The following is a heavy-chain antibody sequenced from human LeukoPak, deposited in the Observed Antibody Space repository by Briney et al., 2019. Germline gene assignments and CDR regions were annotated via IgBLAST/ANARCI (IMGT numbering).Heavy chain of an antibody. J-gene: IGHJ3*02. V-gene: IGHV4-38-2*02. CDR2: IYHSGST. CDR1: GYSISSGYY. Sequence: SETLSLTCTVSGYSISSGYYWGWIRQPPGKGLEWIGSIYHSGSTYYNPSLTSRVTISVDTPKNQFSLKLSSVTAADTAVYYCARSRRGYPFDIWGQGTMVTVSS. D-gene: IGHD3-22*01. CDR3: ARSRRGYPFDI.